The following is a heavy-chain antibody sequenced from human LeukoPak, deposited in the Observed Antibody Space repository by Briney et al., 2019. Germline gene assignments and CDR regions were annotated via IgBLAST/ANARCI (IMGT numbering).Heavy chain of an antibody. Sequence: SETLSLTCAVYGGSFSGYYWSWIRQPPGKGLEWIGQINHSGSTNYNPSLKSRVTISVDTSKNQFSLKLSSVTAADTAVYYCARHRYCTNGVCYTGTDYWGQGTLVTVSS. CDR2: INHSGST. CDR1: GGSFSGYY. J-gene: IGHJ4*02. V-gene: IGHV4-34*01. D-gene: IGHD2-8*01. CDR3: ARHRYCTNGVCYTGTDY.